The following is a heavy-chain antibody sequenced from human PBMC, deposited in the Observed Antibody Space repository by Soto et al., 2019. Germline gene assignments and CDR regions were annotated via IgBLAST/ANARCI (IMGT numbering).Heavy chain of an antibody. J-gene: IGHJ4*02. Sequence: LSLTCTGSGGSISSSSYYWGWIRQPPGKGLEWIGSIYYSGSTYYNPSLKSRVTISVDTSKNQFSLKLSSVTAADTAVYYCARQGYSRGWKPLPIAFRVQGTLVTV. CDR3: ARQGYSRGWKPLPIAF. CDR2: IYYSGST. D-gene: IGHD6-19*01. V-gene: IGHV4-39*01. CDR1: GGSISSSSYY.